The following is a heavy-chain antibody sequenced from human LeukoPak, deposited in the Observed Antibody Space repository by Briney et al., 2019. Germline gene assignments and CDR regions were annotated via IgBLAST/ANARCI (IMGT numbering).Heavy chain of an antibody. D-gene: IGHD3-10*01. J-gene: IGHJ4*02. CDR3: ARGIKDTMVRGVILWFG. CDR2: IYYSGST. V-gene: IGHV4-59*01. Sequence: SETLSLTCTVSGGSISSYYWSWIRQPPGKGLEWIGYIYYSGSTNYNPSLTSRVTISVDTSKNQFSLKLSSVTAADTAVYYCARGIKDTMVRGVILWFGWGQGTLVTVSS. CDR1: GGSISSYY.